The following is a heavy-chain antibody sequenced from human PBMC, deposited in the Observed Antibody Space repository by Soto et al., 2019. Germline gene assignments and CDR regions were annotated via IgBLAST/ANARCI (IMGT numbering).Heavy chain of an antibody. J-gene: IGHJ4*02. CDR3: ASLSNYGDSRRFDY. V-gene: IGHV4-31*03. D-gene: IGHD4-17*01. CDR1: GGSISSGGYY. CDR2: IYYSGST. Sequence: PSETLSLTCTVSGGSISSGGYYWSWIRQHPGKGLEWIGYIYYSGSTYYNPSLKSRVTISVDTSKNQFSLKLSSVTAADTAVYYCASLSNYGDSRRFDYWGQGTLVTVSS.